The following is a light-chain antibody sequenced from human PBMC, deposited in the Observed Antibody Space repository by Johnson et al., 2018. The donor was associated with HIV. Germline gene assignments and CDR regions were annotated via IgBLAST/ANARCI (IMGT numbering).Light chain of an antibody. CDR1: SSNIGNNY. Sequence: QSVLTQPPSVSAAPGQKVTISCSGSSSNIGNNYVSWYQQLPGTAPKLLIYDNNKRPSGIPDRFSGSKSGTSATLGITGLQTVDEANYYCGTWDGGLSVYVFGTGTEVTVL. J-gene: IGLJ1*01. CDR2: DNN. V-gene: IGLV1-51*01. CDR3: GTWDGGLSVYV.